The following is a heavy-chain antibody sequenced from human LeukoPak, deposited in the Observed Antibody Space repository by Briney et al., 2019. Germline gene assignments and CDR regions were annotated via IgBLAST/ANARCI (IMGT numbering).Heavy chain of an antibody. V-gene: IGHV3-48*03. CDR2: ISYSGNSI. CDR3: AGDKIENGDLDYLEY. Sequence: GGSLRLSCAASGFIFSSYEMNWVRQAPGKGLEWVAYISYSGNSIYCADSMKGRFTISRDNTKNLLYLHMSSLRAEDTAVYYCAGDKIENGDLDYLEYWGQGTLVTVSS. CDR1: GFIFSSYE. D-gene: IGHD4-17*01. J-gene: IGHJ4*02.